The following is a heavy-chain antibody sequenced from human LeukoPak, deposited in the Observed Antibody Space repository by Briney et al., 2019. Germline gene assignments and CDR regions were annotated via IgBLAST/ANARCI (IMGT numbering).Heavy chain of an antibody. CDR2: ISDDGRHN. J-gene: IGHJ4*02. D-gene: IGHD2-8*01. V-gene: IGHV3-30*03. Sequence: GGSLRLSCVASGFTFSTYGMNWVRQAPGKGLEWVAVISDDGRHNYYADSVKGRFTISRDNSKSTLYLQMNSLRDDDSAAYFCARVYLERLTAGYFDHWGQGTQVTVSP. CDR3: ARVYLERLTAGYFDH. CDR1: GFTFSTYG.